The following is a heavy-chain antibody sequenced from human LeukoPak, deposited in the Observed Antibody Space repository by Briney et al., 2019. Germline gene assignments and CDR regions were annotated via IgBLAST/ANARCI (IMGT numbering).Heavy chain of an antibody. CDR2: IYYSGST. J-gene: IGHJ5*02. D-gene: IGHD4-17*01. V-gene: IGHV4-39*01. CDR3: ARLRWTTVMSVSGGDGWFDP. CDR1: GGSISSSSYY. Sequence: SETLSLTCTVSGGSISSSSYYWGWIRQPPGKGLEWIGSIYYSGSTYYNPSLKSRVTISVDTSKNQFSLKLSSVTAADTAVYYCARLRWTTVMSVSGGDGWFDPWGQGTLVTVSS.